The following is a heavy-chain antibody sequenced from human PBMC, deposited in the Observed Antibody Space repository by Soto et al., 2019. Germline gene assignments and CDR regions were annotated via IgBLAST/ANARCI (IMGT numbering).Heavy chain of an antibody. V-gene: IGHV1-18*01. J-gene: IGHJ5*02. D-gene: IGHD1-26*01. CDR1: GYTFTSYG. Sequence: QVQLVQSGAEVKKPGASVKVSCKASGYTFTSYGISWVRQAPGQGLEWMGWISAYNGNTNYAQKLQGRVTMTTDTSTSTADMVLRSQRSDDTAVYYCSIASGSSYWFDPWFQGTLGTVSS. CDR2: ISAYNGNT. CDR3: SIASGSSYWFDP.